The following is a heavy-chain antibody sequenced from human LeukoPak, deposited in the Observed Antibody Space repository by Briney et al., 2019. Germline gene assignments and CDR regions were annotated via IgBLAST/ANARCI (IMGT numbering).Heavy chain of an antibody. J-gene: IGHJ4*02. CDR3: AREGTLALAFDY. CDR2: VDSDGEIT. V-gene: IGHV3-74*03. Sequence: PGGSLRLSCAASGFNFYSYWMHWVRQVPGKGLEWVARVDSDGEITTYADAVKGRFTISRDNAKSTLYLQMKGLRAEDAAVYYCAREGTLALAFDYWGQGTLVAVSS. CDR1: GFNFYSYW. D-gene: IGHD6-19*01.